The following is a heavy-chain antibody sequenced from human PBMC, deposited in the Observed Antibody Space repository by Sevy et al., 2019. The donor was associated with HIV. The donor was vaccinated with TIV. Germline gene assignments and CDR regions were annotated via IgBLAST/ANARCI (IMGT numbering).Heavy chain of an antibody. D-gene: IGHD3-22*01. V-gene: IGHV3-48*02. Sequence: GGSLRLSCVASAFTFSTYSMHWVRQAPGKGLEWLSYISGRASTIYYADSVKGRFTISRDNAKNSLYLQMNSLRDDDTAMYYCAREVKHSDSSGYYRGYYFDYWGQGTQVTVSS. CDR2: ISGRASTI. J-gene: IGHJ4*02. CDR3: AREVKHSDSSGYYRGYYFDY. CDR1: AFTFSTYS.